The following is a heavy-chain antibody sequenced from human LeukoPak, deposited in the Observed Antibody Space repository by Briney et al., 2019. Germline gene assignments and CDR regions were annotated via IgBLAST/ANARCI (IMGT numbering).Heavy chain of an antibody. CDR2: ISSSSSTI. J-gene: IGHJ6*02. V-gene: IGHV3-48*01. CDR1: GFTFSSYS. Sequence: PGGSLRLSCAASGFTFSSYSMNWVRQAPGKGLEWVSCISSSSSTIYYADSVKGQFTISRDNAKNSLYLQMNSLRAEDTAVYYCARAYHYDFWSGYPDYYYYGMDVWGQGTTVTVSS. CDR3: ARAYHYDFWSGYPDYYYYGMDV. D-gene: IGHD3-3*01.